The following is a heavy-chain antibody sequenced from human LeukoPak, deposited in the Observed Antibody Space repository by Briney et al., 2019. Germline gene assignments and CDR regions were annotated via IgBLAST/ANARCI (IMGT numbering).Heavy chain of an antibody. J-gene: IGHJ6*02. CDR1: GYTCTSYG. V-gene: IGHV1-18*01. Sequence: GASVKVSCKASGYTCTSYGISWVRQAPGQGLEWMGWISAYNGNTNYAQKLQGRVTMTTDTSTSTAYMELRSLRSDDTAVYYCAREVVRSWFYGMDVWGQGTTVTVSS. CDR3: AREVVRSWFYGMDV. CDR2: ISAYNGNT. D-gene: IGHD6-13*01.